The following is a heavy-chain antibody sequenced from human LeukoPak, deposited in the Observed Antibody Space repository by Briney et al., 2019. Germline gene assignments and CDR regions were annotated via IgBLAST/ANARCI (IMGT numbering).Heavy chain of an antibody. J-gene: IGHJ3*02. Sequence: GGSLRLSCAASGFTFSSYGMHWVRQAPGKGLEWASIIYSGGGTYYADSVKGRFTISRHNSKNTLYLQMNSLRAEDTAVYYCAREVGGSAFDIWGQGTMVTVSS. CDR3: AREVGGSAFDI. V-gene: IGHV3-53*04. CDR1: GFTFSSYG. CDR2: IYSGGGT. D-gene: IGHD3-16*01.